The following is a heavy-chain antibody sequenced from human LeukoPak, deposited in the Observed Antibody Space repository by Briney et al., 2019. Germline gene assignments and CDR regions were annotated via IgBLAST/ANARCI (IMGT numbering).Heavy chain of an antibody. CDR1: GGSISSTNW. CDR2: IYDSGST. V-gene: IGHV4-4*02. D-gene: IGHD3-10*01. Sequence: SGTLSLTCTVTGGSISSTNWWNWVRQAPGKALEWIGEIYDSGSTNYNPSLKSRVTISVDKSKNQFSLKLSSVTAADTAVYYCARRNYYGSGSHFDYWGQGTLVTVSS. CDR3: ARRNYYGSGSHFDY. J-gene: IGHJ4*02.